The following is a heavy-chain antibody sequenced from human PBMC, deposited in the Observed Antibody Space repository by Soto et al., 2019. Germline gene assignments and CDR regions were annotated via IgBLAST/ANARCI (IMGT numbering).Heavy chain of an antibody. V-gene: IGHV1-18*01. Sequence: ASVKVSCKASGYTFTSYGISWVRQAPGQGLEWMGWISAYNGNTNYAQKLQGRVTMTTDTSTSTAYMELRSLRSDDTAVYYCARRGDIVVVVAARSDAFDIWGQGTVVTVSS. CDR3: ARRGDIVVVVAARSDAFDI. CDR1: GYTFTSYG. D-gene: IGHD2-15*01. CDR2: ISAYNGNT. J-gene: IGHJ3*02.